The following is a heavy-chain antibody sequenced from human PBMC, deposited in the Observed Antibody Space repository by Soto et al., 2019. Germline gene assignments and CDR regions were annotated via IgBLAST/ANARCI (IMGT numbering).Heavy chain of an antibody. CDR3: ARALGVAAAEGI. Sequence: ASVKVSCKASGYTFTSYGISWVRPAPGQGLEWMVCLSAYNGNTNYAQKLQGRVTMTTDTSTSTAYMELRSLRSDDTAGYYCARALGVAAAEGIWGQGTMVTVSS. CDR2: LSAYNGNT. V-gene: IGHV1-18*01. D-gene: IGHD6-13*01. J-gene: IGHJ3*02. CDR1: GYTFTSYG.